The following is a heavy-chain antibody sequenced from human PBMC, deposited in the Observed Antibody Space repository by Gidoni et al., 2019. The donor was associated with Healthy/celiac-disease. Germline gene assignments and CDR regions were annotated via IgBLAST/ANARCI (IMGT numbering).Heavy chain of an antibody. V-gene: IGHV4-34*01. J-gene: IGHJ4*02. Sequence: QVQLQQSGAGLLKPTEPMSHTCAVYGGSSSGYYWSWIRPHPGKGLGWIGEINHSGSTNYNPSRKSRVTISVDTSKYQFSLNLSSVTAADTAVYYCARGLSGAARRSLGYWGQGTLATFSS. D-gene: IGHD6-6*01. CDR3: ARGLSGAARRSLGY. CDR1: GGSSSGYY. CDR2: INHSGST.